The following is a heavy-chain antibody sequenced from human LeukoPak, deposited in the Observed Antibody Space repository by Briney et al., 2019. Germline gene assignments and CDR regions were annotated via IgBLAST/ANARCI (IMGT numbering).Heavy chain of an antibody. D-gene: IGHD3-9*01. CDR1: GGSISSYY. J-gene: IGHJ5*02. Sequence: PSETLSLTCSVSGGSISSYYWSGIRQPPGKGLEWIGYIYYSGSTNYNPSLKRRVTISVATSKNQFSLKLSSVTAADTAVYSCARLAPRFDILPYAFDPWGQGTLVTVSS. CDR2: IYYSGST. V-gene: IGHV4-59*08. CDR3: ARLAPRFDILPYAFDP.